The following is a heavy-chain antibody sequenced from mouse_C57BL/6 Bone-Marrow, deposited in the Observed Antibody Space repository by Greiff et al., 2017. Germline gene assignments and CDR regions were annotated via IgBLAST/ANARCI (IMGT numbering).Heavy chain of an antibody. CDR3: ARNHDGYEEGFAY. V-gene: IGHV1-64*01. CDR1: GYTFTSYW. CDR2: IHPNSGST. J-gene: IGHJ3*01. D-gene: IGHD2-3*01. Sequence: VQLQQPGAELVKPGASVKLSCTASGYTFTSYWMHWVKQRPGQGLEWIGMIHPNSGSTNYNEKFKSKATLTVAKSTSTAYMQLSSLTLEDSAVYYCARNHDGYEEGFAYRGQGTLVTVAA.